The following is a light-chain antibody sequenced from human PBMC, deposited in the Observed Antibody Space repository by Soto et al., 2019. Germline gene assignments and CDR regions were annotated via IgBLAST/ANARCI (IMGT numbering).Light chain of an antibody. Sequence: DIQMTQSPSTLSASVGDRVTITCRASQSISNWLAWYQQKPGKAPKLLIYKASSLESGVPSRFSGSGSGSEFTLTISSLQPDDFATYCCQQYNSYSPPYTFGQSTKLEIK. V-gene: IGKV1-5*03. CDR3: QQYNSYSPPYT. J-gene: IGKJ2*01. CDR2: KAS. CDR1: QSISNW.